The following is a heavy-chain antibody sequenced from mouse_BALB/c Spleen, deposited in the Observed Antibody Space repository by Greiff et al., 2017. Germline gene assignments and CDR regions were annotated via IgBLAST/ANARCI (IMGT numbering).Heavy chain of an antibody. V-gene: IGHV1-9*01. J-gene: IGHJ2*01. CDR3: ARTIYYYGSSYYFDY. D-gene: IGHD1-1*01. Sequence: VQLQQSGAELMKPGASVKISCKATGYTFSSYWIEWVKQRPGHGLEWIGEILPGSGSTNYNEKFKGKATFTADTSSNTAYMQLSSLTSEDSAVYYCARTIYYYGSSYYFDYWGQGTTLTVSS. CDR1: GYTFSSYW. CDR2: ILPGSGST.